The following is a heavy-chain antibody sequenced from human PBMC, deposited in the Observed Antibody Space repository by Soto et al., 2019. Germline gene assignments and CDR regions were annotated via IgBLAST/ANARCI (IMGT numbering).Heavy chain of an antibody. V-gene: IGHV4-59*01. CDR1: GGSISSYY. D-gene: IGHD6-19*01. J-gene: IGHJ4*02. Sequence: SETLSLTCTVSGGSISSYYWSWIRQPPGKGLEWIGYIYYSGSTNYNPSLKSRVNISVDTSKNQFSLKLSSVTAADTAVYYCARRGGYSSGWYSHWGQGTLVTVSS. CDR2: IYYSGST. CDR3: ARRGGYSSGWYSH.